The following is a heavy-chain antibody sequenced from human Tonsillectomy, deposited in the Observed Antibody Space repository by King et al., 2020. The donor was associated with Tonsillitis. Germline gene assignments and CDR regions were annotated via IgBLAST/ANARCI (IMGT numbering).Heavy chain of an antibody. D-gene: IGHD6-13*01. Sequence: VQLQESGPGLVKPSETLSLTCIVSGDSISNYYWSWIRQPPGKGLEWVGFISYSGNTNYNPSLKSRVTVSADTSKNEFSLKLSAVIAADTAVYYCARHTIAAAGHGIVYWGQGILVTVSS. V-gene: IGHV4-59*08. CDR1: GDSISNYY. CDR3: ARHTIAAAGHGIVY. J-gene: IGHJ4*02. CDR2: ISYSGNT.